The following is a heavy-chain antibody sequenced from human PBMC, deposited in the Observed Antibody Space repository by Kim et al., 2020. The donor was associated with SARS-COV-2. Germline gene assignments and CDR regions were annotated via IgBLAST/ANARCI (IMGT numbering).Heavy chain of an antibody. D-gene: IGHD4-4*01. CDR3: AKDRSYRSGGYFDY. Sequence: GGSLRLSCAASGFTFGDYAMHWVRQAPGKGLEWVSGISWNSGSIGYADSVKGRFTISRDNAKNSLYLQMNSLRAEDTALYYWAKDRSYRSGGYFDYWGQGTLVTVSP. CDR2: ISWNSGSI. V-gene: IGHV3-9*01. J-gene: IGHJ4*02. CDR1: GFTFGDYA.